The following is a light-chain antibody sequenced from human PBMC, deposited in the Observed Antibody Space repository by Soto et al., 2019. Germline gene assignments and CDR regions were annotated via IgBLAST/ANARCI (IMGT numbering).Light chain of an antibody. CDR2: TAS. CDR3: QQYNSYPYT. J-gene: IGKJ2*01. V-gene: IGKV1-5*03. CDR1: QSISPW. Sequence: IQMTQSPSTVSASVGDRVTITCRASQSISPWLAWYQQKPGKAPNLLIYTASSLQSGVPSRFSGSGSGTEFTLTISSLQPDDFATYYCQQYNSYPYTFGQGTRLEIK.